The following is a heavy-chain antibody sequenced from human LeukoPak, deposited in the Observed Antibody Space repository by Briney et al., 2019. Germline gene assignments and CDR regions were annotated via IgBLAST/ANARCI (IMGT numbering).Heavy chain of an antibody. D-gene: IGHD3-9*01. CDR3: ARSRTMRYDILTGHYGMDV. CDR2: IYYSGST. CDR1: GGSISSYY. Sequence: PSETLSHTCTVSGGSISSYYWSWIRQPPGKGLEWIGYIYYSGSTNYNPSLKSRVTISVDTSKNQFSLKLSSVTAADTAVYYCARSRTMRYDILTGHYGMDVWGKGTTVTVSS. V-gene: IGHV4-59*01. J-gene: IGHJ6*04.